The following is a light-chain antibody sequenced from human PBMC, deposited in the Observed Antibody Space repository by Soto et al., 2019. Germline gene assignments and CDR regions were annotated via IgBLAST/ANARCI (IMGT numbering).Light chain of an antibody. V-gene: IGLV1-40*01. Sequence: QSVLRQPPSVSGAPGQRVTISCTGSSSNIGAGYDVHWYQQLPGTAPKLLIYGNNNRPSGVPDRFSGSKSGTSASLAITGRQAEDEADYYCQSYDSSLSGVLFGGGTKLTVL. J-gene: IGLJ2*01. CDR2: GNN. CDR3: QSYDSSLSGVL. CDR1: SSNIGAGYD.